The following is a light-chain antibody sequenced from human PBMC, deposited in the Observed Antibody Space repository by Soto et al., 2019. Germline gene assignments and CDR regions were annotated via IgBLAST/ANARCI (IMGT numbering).Light chain of an antibody. CDR3: CSYTSTSSCV. V-gene: IGLV2-14*01. CDR2: EVS. CDR1: SSDVGGYNY. J-gene: IGLJ1*01. Sequence: QSALTQPASVSGSPGQSITISCTGTSSDVGGYNYVSWYQPHPGKVPKLMIYEVSNRPSGVSNRFSGSKSGNTASLTISGLQAEDEADYYCCSYTSTSSCVFGTGTKVTVL.